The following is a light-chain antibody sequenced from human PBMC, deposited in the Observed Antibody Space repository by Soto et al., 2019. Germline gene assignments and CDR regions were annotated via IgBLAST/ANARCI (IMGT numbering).Light chain of an antibody. Sequence: QSALTQPASVSGSPGQSITISCTGTSSDVGGYNYVSWYQQHPGKAPKLMIYDVSNRPSGVSNRFSVSKSGNTASLTISGLQAEYEADYYCSSYTSSSTLVVFGGGTQLTVL. J-gene: IGLJ2*01. V-gene: IGLV2-14*01. CDR3: SSYTSSSTLVV. CDR1: SSDVGGYNY. CDR2: DVS.